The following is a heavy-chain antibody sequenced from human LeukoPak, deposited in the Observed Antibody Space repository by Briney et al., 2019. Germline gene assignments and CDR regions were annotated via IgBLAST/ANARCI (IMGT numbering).Heavy chain of an antibody. CDR3: AKDGIVGATSHDAFDI. Sequence: GGSPRLSCAASGFTFSSNGMHWGRQAPGKGLEWVAFIRYDGSNKYYADSVKGRFTISRDNSKNTLYLQMNSLRAEDTAVYYCAKDGIVGATSHDAFDIWGQGTMVTVSS. D-gene: IGHD1-26*01. CDR2: IRYDGSNK. J-gene: IGHJ3*02. CDR1: GFTFSSNG. V-gene: IGHV3-30*02.